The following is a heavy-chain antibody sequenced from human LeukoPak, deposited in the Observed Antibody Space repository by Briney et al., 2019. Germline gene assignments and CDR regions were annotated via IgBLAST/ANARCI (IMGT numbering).Heavy chain of an antibody. Sequence: GESLKISCKGSGYSFTRYWITWVRQMPGKGLEWMGRIDPSDSYTDYSPSFQGHVTISADKSINTAYLQWSSLKASDTAMYYCARHEGGYAASDYWGQRTLVTVSS. D-gene: IGHD5-12*01. CDR1: GYSFTRYW. V-gene: IGHV5-10-1*01. CDR2: IDPSDSYT. CDR3: ARHEGGYAASDY. J-gene: IGHJ4*02.